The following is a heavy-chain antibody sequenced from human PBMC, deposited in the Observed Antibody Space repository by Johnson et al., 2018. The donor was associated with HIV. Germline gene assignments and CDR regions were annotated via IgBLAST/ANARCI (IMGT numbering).Heavy chain of an antibody. Sequence: QVQLVESGGGVVQPGGSLRLSCAASGFTFSSYGMHWVRQAPGKGLEWVAVISHDGSNQYYADSVKGRFTISRDNSKNTLYMQMNSLRAEDTAVYYCAKDPVQGVGLDIWGQGTMVTVSS. D-gene: IGHD2-8*02. CDR2: ISHDGSNQ. J-gene: IGHJ3*02. CDR1: GFTFSSYG. V-gene: IGHV3-30*19. CDR3: AKDPVQGVGLDI.